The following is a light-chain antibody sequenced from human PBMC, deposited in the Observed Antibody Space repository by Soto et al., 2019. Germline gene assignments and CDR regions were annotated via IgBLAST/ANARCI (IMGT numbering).Light chain of an antibody. J-gene: IGKJ1*01. CDR2: GAS. CDR3: QEYNNYWT. Sequence: ETVLTQSPGTLSLSPGERATLSCRASQTVSSSFLAWYQQKPGQAPRLLIYGASSRATGIPDRFTGSGSGTEFTLTISSLHPDDFATYYCQEYNNYWTFGQGTKVDIK. V-gene: IGKV3-20*01. CDR1: QTVSSSF.